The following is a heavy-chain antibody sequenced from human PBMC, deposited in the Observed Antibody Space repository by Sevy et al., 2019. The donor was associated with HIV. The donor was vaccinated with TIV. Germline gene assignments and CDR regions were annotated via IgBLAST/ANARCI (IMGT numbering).Heavy chain of an antibody. J-gene: IGHJ4*02. CDR2: XSAXXXXX. V-gene: IGHV1-18*01. Sequence: ASVKVSCKASGYTXTSYGXSWVXQXPGXXLEWXXXXSAXXXXXNYAEKLQGRVTMTTDTSTSTAYMELRSLRSDDTAXXYCARXLGVPGXPYMGXTIGRXLDXWGQGTLVTVSS. D-gene: IGHD3-10*01. CDR3: ARXLGVPGXPYMGXTIGRXLDX. CDR1: GYTXTSYG.